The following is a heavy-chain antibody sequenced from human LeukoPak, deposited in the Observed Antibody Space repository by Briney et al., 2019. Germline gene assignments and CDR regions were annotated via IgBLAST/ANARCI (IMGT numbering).Heavy chain of an antibody. Sequence: PSETLSLTCTVSGGSISSYYWSWIRQPPGKGLEWIGYIYYSGNTNYNPSLKSRVSISVDTPQNQFSLKLSSVTAADTAVYYCAREAAYSSGWYGYFRHWGQGTLVTVSS. CDR3: AREAAYSSGWYGYFRH. D-gene: IGHD6-19*01. J-gene: IGHJ1*01. CDR2: IYYSGNT. V-gene: IGHV4-59*01. CDR1: GGSISSYY.